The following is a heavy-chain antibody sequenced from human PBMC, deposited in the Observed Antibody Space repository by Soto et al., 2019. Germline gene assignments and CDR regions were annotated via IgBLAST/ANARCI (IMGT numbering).Heavy chain of an antibody. J-gene: IGHJ6*02. Sequence: QVQLVQSGAEVKKPGASVKVSCKASGYTFTSYDINWVRQATGQGLEWMGWMNPNSGNTGYAQKFQGRVTMTRNTXTXTXXVELSSRSSEDTTVYYCARAGTTVVTPYDSSRMDVWSQGTTVTVSS. CDR2: MNPNSGNT. CDR1: GYTFTSYD. CDR3: ARAGTTVVTPYDSSRMDV. D-gene: IGHD2-21*02. V-gene: IGHV1-8*01.